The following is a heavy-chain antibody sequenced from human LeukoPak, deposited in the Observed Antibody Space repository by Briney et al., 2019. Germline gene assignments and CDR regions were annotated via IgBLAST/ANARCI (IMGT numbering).Heavy chain of an antibody. CDR1: GFTLSTQG. D-gene: IGHD6-13*01. J-gene: IGHJ5*02. V-gene: IGHV3-33*01. CDR2: IWYDGSNK. Sequence: GGSLRLSCAASGFTLSTQGMHWVRQAPGKGLEWVAVIWYDGSNKYYADSVKGRFTISRDNSKNTLYLQMNSLRAEDTAVYYCAREASSSWYGDDNWFDPWGQGTLVTVSS. CDR3: AREASSSWYGDDNWFDP.